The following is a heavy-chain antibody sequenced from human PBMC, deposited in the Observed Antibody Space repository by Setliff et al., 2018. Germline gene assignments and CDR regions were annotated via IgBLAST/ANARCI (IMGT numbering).Heavy chain of an antibody. CDR3: ERGRNVAPRFLDS. V-gene: IGHV4-61*09. Sequence: PPETLSLTCTVSADSISMRHHYWSWIRQPAGKGLEWLGQIYTSWSTNYNPSLKGRSPLSIDASKGQFSLVVTAVTAATTAVYYCERGRNVAPRFLDSWGQGTLVTVSS. CDR1: ADSISMRHHY. CDR2: IYTSWST. J-gene: IGHJ4*02. D-gene: IGHD6-6*01.